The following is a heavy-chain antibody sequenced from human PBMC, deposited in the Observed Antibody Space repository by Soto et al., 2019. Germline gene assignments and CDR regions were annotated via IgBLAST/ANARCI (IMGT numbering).Heavy chain of an antibody. V-gene: IGHV3-23*01. Sequence: EVQLLESGGGLVQPGGSLRLSCAASGFTFSNYAMSWVRQAPGKGLEWVSSISGDGRGTYYAESVKGRFTISRDSPQNTLYLQMNSLRAEDTAVYHCAKILDAGGLDSWGQGTLVTVSS. CDR2: ISGDGRGT. J-gene: IGHJ4*02. CDR1: GFTFSNYA. CDR3: AKILDAGGLDS. D-gene: IGHD1-1*01.